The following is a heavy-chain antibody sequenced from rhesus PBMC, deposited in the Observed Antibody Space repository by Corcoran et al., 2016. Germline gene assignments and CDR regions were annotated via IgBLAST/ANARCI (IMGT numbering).Heavy chain of an antibody. V-gene: IGHV4-106*01. J-gene: IGHJ5-1*01. Sequence: QVQLQESGPGLVKPSETLSLTCVVSGGSISDSYFWNWFRQLPGTGLEWSGYIYGSGCTTYYNPSLRSRFTISTDTPKNQFSLNLNSVSAADTAVYYCARSQYCSGIYCFNRFDVWGPGVLVTVSS. CDR2: IYGSGCTT. CDR3: ARSQYCSGIYCFNRFDV. D-gene: IGHD2-27*01. CDR1: GGSISDSYF.